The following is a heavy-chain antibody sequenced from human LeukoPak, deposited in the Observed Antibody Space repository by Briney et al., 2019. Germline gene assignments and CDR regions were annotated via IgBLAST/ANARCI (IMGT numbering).Heavy chain of an antibody. Sequence: SVKVSCKASGYTFTSYYMHWVRRAPGQGLEWMGRIIPILGIANYAQKFQGRVTITADKSTSTAYMELSSLRSEDTAVYYCARGIAVAPDWFDPWGQGTLVTVSS. CDR3: ARGIAVAPDWFDP. V-gene: IGHV1-69*04. CDR1: GYTFTSYY. CDR2: IIPILGIA. D-gene: IGHD6-19*01. J-gene: IGHJ5*02.